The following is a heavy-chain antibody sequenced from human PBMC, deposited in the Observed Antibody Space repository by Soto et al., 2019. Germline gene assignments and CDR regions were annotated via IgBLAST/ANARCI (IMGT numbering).Heavy chain of an antibody. V-gene: IGHV3-33*01. CDR3: ARGLHSLFDY. D-gene: IGHD2-21*01. Sequence: TGWSLRLSCAASVFTFSNYGMHWVRQAPGKGLEWVAVIWYDGNNKYYADSVKGRFTISRDNSNNTLYVQMTSLRAEDTAVYYCARGLHSLFDYWGQGTLVTVSS. CDR1: VFTFSNYG. CDR2: IWYDGNNK. J-gene: IGHJ4*02.